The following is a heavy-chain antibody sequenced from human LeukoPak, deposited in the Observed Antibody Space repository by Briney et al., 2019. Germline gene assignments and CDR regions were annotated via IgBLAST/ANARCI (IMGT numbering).Heavy chain of an antibody. CDR2: IYPGDSDT. Sequence: GESLKISCKGSGYSFTSYWIGWVRQMPGKGLEWMGIIYPGDSDTRYSPSFQGQVTISADKSISTAYLQRSSLKASDTAMYYCARHCSGGSCYPSGTDYWGQGTLVTVSS. J-gene: IGHJ4*02. CDR3: ARHCSGGSCYPSGTDY. CDR1: GYSFTSYW. D-gene: IGHD2-15*01. V-gene: IGHV5-51*01.